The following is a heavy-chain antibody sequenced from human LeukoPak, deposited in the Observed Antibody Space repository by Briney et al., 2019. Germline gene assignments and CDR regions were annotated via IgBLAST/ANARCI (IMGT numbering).Heavy chain of an antibody. V-gene: IGHV3-66*02. CDR3: ARSITMVRGAVYDYYYCMDV. J-gene: IGHJ6*03. D-gene: IGHD3-10*01. CDR1: GFTVSSNY. Sequence: GGSLRLSCAASGFTVSSNYMSWVRQAPGKGLEWVSVIYSGGSTYYADSVKGRFTISRDNSKNTLYLQMNSLRAEDTAVYYCARSITMVRGAVYDYYYCMDVWGKGTTVTVSS. CDR2: IYSGGST.